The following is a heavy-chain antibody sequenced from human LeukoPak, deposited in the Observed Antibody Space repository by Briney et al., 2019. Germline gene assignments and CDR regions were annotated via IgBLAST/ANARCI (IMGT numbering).Heavy chain of an antibody. CDR1: GGTFSSYA. D-gene: IGHD3-22*01. Sequence: SVKVSCKASGGTFSSYAISWVRQAPGQGLEWMGRIIPILGIANYAQKFQGRVTITADKSTSTAYMVLSSLRSEDTAVYYCASPGDSSGCYSKYYFDYWGQGTLVTVSS. V-gene: IGHV1-69*04. J-gene: IGHJ4*02. CDR3: ASPGDSSGCYSKYYFDY. CDR2: IIPILGIA.